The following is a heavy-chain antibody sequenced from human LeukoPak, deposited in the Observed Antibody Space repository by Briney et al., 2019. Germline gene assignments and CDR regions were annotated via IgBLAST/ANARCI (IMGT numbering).Heavy chain of an antibody. CDR1: GGSISSSSYY. CDR3: ARHEDSVVAGIWYFDF. V-gene: IGHV4-39*01. D-gene: IGHD2-15*01. J-gene: IGHJ2*01. Sequence: SETLSLTCTVSGGSISSSSYYWGWIRQPPGKGLEWIGSIYYSGSTYYNPSLKSRVTISVDTSKNQFSLKLISVTATDTAVYYCARHEDSVVAGIWYFDFWGRGTLVTVSS. CDR2: IYYSGST.